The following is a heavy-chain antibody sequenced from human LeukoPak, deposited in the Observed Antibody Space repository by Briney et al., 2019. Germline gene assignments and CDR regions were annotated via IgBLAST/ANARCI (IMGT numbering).Heavy chain of an antibody. J-gene: IGHJ4*02. Sequence: SQTLSLTCTVSGGSISSGGYYWCWIRQHPGKGLEWIGYIYYSGSTYYNPSLKSRVTISVDTSKNQFSLKLSSVTAADTAVYYCARAEKDLDIYESYFDYWGQGTLVTVSS. CDR3: ARAEKDLDIYESYFDY. CDR1: GGSISSGGYY. CDR2: IYYSGST. V-gene: IGHV4-31*03. D-gene: IGHD3-9*01.